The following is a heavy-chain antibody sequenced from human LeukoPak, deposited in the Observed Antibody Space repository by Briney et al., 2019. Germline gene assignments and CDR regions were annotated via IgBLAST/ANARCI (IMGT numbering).Heavy chain of an antibody. CDR3: AHRRRAAAGNFYDY. D-gene: IGHD6-13*01. J-gene: IGHJ4*02. CDR2: IYWDDDK. CDR1: GSSLSTSGVG. Sequence: SGPTLVNPTQTLTLTCTFSGSSLSTSGVGVGWIRQPPGKALEWLALIYWDDDKRYSPSLKSRLTITKDTSKNQVVLTLTNMDPVDTATYYCAHRRRAAAGNFYDYWGQGTLVTVSS. V-gene: IGHV2-5*02.